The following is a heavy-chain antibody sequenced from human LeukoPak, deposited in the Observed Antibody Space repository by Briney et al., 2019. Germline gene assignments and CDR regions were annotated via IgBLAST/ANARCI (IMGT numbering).Heavy chain of an antibody. CDR1: GYTFTSYD. J-gene: IGHJ6*02. Sequence: ASVKVSCKASGYTFTSYDISWVRQATGQGLEWMGWMNPNSGNTSYAQKFQGRVTMTRNTSISTACMELSSLRSEATAVYYCARRLLEGGYLFSIGGWDYYYSMDVSGQGTTVTVSS. V-gene: IGHV1-8*01. CDR3: ARRLLEGGYLFSIGGWDYYYSMDV. CDR2: MNPNSGNT. D-gene: IGHD5-12*01.